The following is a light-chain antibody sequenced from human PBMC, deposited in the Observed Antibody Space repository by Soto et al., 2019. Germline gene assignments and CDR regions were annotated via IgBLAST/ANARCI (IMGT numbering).Light chain of an antibody. Sequence: DIQMTQSPSTLSASVGDRVTITCRASQSISDWLAWYQQKPGKAPKLLIYKASSLESGVPSRFSGSGSGAEFTLTISSLQPDDFATYYGQEYNFYSTFGGGTKVEIK. J-gene: IGKJ4*01. CDR1: QSISDW. CDR2: KAS. CDR3: QEYNFYST. V-gene: IGKV1-5*03.